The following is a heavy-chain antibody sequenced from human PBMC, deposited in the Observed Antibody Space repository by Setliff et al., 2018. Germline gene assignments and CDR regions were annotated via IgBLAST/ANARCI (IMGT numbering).Heavy chain of an antibody. Sequence: LSLTCAVYGGYFSGYYWSWIRQPPGKGLEWIGEINHSGSTNYNPSLESRVTISVDTSKNQFSLRLNSATAADTAVYYCARLRGAFDYWGQGTLVTVSS. J-gene: IGHJ4*02. CDR3: ARLRGAFDY. CDR1: GGYFSGYY. CDR2: INHSGST. D-gene: IGHD3-16*01. V-gene: IGHV4-34*01.